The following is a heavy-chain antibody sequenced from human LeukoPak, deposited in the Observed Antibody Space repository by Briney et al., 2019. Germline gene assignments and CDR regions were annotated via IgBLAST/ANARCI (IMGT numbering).Heavy chain of an antibody. CDR2: ISYDGSNK. Sequence: PGRSLRLSCAASGFTFSSYAMHWVRQAPGKGLEWVAVISYDGSNKYYADSVKGRFTISRDNSKNTLYLQMNSLRAEDTAVYYCARSSPTLRALYYYYSMDVWGQGTTVTVSS. V-gene: IGHV3-30-3*01. CDR3: ARSSPTLRALYYYYSMDV. CDR1: GFTFSSYA. D-gene: IGHD3-3*01. J-gene: IGHJ6*02.